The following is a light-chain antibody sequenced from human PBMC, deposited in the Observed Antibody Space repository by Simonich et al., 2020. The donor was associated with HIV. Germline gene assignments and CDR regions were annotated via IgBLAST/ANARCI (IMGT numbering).Light chain of an antibody. CDR2: GAS. V-gene: IGKV3-15*01. CDR3: QQYNKWPPLT. J-gene: IGKJ4*01. CDR1: QSVSRN. Sequence: EIVMTQSPATLSGSPGERATLSCRASQSVSRNLAWYQQKLGQAPRLLIYGASTRATGIPARFSGSGSGTEFTLTISSLQSEDFAVYYCQQYNKWPPLTFGGGTKVEMK.